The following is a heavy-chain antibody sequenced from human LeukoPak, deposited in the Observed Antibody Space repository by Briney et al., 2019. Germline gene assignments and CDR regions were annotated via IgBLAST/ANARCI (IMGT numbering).Heavy chain of an antibody. CDR1: GYTFTSYG. CDR2: INPNSGDT. V-gene: IGHV1-2*02. Sequence: GSVKVSCKASGYTFTSYGISWVRQAPGQGLEWMGWINPNSGDTTFAQKFQDRGTMTRDTSISTAYMELSSLTSDDTAVYYCARGQYRYAVDYWGQGTLVTVSS. J-gene: IGHJ4*02. D-gene: IGHD5-18*01. CDR3: ARGQYRYAVDY.